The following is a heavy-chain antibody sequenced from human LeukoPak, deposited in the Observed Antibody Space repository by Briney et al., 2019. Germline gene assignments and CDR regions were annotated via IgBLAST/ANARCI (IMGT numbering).Heavy chain of an antibody. CDR1: GGSISSGGYY. V-gene: IGHV4-30-2*01. Sequence: SETLSLTCTVSGGSISSGGYYWSWIRQPPGKGLEWIGYIYHSGSTYYNPSLKSRVTISVDRSKNQISLKLSSVTAADTAVYYCARSPGTYFEYWGQGTLVTVSS. J-gene: IGHJ4*02. D-gene: IGHD1-7*01. CDR3: ARSPGTYFEY. CDR2: IYHSGST.